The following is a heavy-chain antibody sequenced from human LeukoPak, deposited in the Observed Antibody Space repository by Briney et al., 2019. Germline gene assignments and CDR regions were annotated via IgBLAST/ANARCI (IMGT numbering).Heavy chain of an antibody. D-gene: IGHD6-6*01. CDR2: IYDISGKT. CDR1: GGSIRSSYYY. Sequence: ETLSLTCTVSGGSIRSSYYYWGWVRQAPGKGLEWVSVIYDISGKTHYADSVKGRFTISRDRSKNTLHLEMNGLRTEDTAVYYCARAALTSSSPWYYGMDVWGQGTTVTVSS. V-gene: IGHV3-53*01. CDR3: ARAALTSSSPWYYGMDV. J-gene: IGHJ6*02.